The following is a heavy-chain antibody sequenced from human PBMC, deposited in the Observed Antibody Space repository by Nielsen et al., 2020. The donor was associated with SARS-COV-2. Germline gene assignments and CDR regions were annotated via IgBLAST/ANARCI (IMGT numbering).Heavy chain of an antibody. J-gene: IGHJ4*02. CDR1: GFTFSSYA. V-gene: IGHV3-11*05. CDR2: ISSSSSYT. D-gene: IGHD6-13*01. Sequence: GESLKISCAASGFTFSSYAMSWIRQAPGKGLEWVSYISSSSSYTNYADSVKGRFTISRDNAKNSLYLQMNSLRAEDTAVYYCARDLAAIDYWGQGTLVTVSS. CDR3: ARDLAAIDY.